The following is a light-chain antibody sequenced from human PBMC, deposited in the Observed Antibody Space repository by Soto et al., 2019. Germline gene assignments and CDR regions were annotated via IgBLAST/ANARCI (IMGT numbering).Light chain of an antibody. J-gene: IGLJ1*01. V-gene: IGLV1-40*01. CDR1: NSNIGAGYD. CDR2: DNT. Sequence: QSALTQPPSVSGAPGQRATISCTGNNSNIGAGYDVHWYQHLPGKAPKLLIYDNTKRPSGVPDRFSGTISGTSASLAITGLQPEDEADYYCQSYDSSLSVLYVFGTGTKVTVL. CDR3: QSYDSSLSVLYV.